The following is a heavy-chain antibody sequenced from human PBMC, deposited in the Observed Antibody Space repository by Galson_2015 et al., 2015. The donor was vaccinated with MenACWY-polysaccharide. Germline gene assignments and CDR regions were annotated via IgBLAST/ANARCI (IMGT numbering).Heavy chain of an antibody. CDR1: GFSLGACY. CDR3: ARGHYGLDV. CDR2: ISKSGDSI. J-gene: IGHJ6*02. V-gene: IGHV3-11*01. Sequence: SLRLSCAASGFSLGACYMSWIRQAPGKGLEWLSYISKSGDSIYYGDSVKGRFAISRDNAKNSLYLQLNSLEVEDTAIYYCARGHYGLDVWGQGTSGTVSS.